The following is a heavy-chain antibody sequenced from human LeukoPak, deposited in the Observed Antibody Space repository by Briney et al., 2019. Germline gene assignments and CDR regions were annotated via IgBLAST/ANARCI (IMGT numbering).Heavy chain of an antibody. Sequence: SQTLSLTCTVSGGSISSGGYYWSWIRQHPGKGLEWIGYIYYSGSTYYNPSLKSRVTITVDTSKNQFSLKLSSVTAADTAVYYCARGPALPYFDYWGQGTLVTVSS. V-gene: IGHV4-31*03. CDR1: GGSISSGGYY. CDR2: IYYSGST. D-gene: IGHD2-21*02. CDR3: ARGPALPYFDY. J-gene: IGHJ4*02.